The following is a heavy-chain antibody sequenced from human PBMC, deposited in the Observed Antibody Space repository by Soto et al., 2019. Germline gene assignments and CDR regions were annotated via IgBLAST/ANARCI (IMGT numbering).Heavy chain of an antibody. V-gene: IGHV1-69*01. CDR3: ARVLESGRPYFDS. Sequence: QVQLVQSGAEVKKPGSSVTGSCKASGGTFSSYALSWVRQAPGQGLEWMGGIIPIFGTANYAQKFQGRVTITADDATSTAYIELSSLRSEEKAVYFCARVLESGRPYFDSLGQGTLVTVSS. J-gene: IGHJ4*02. CDR2: IIPIFGTA. CDR1: GGTFSSYA. D-gene: IGHD6-6*01.